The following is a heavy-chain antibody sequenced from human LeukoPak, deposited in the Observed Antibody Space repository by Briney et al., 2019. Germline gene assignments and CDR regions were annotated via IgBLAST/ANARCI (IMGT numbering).Heavy chain of an antibody. CDR3: ARDTYCSGGRCYSRVGY. CDR2: INTNTGNP. J-gene: IGHJ4*02. D-gene: IGHD2-15*01. Sequence: GGSLRLSCAASGYTFTNYPMNWVRQAPGQGLEWMGWINTNTGNPTYAQGFTERFVFSWDTSVNTAYLQINSLKPEDTAVYFCARDTYCSGGRCYSRVGYWGQGTVVTVSS. V-gene: IGHV7-4-1*02. CDR1: GYTFTNYP.